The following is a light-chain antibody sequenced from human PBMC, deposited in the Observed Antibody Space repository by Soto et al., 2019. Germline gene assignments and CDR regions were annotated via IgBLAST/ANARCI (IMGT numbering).Light chain of an antibody. CDR2: AAS. CDR1: QDINIY. V-gene: IGKV1-27*01. Sequence: DIQMTQSPSSLSASVGDRVTITCRAGQDINIYLAWYQQKPGKVSKLLISAASTLQSGFPSRFSGSGSETDFTLTISSLQPEDVATYYCQKYDGAPLTFGGGTKVEIK. J-gene: IGKJ4*01. CDR3: QKYDGAPLT.